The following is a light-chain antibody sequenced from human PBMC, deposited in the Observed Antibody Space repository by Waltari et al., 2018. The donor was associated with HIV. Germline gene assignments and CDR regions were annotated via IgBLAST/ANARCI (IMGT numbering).Light chain of an antibody. CDR1: QAVNNNY. J-gene: IGKJ2*01. CDR2: GAS. Sequence: EFVLTQSPGTLSLSPGERATLPCRATQAVNNNYLAWYQQKPGQAPRLLIYGASSRATGIPDRFSGGGSGTDFTLTISRLEPEDFAVYFCQQYGSSPYTFGQGTKLEIK. V-gene: IGKV3-20*01. CDR3: QQYGSSPYT.